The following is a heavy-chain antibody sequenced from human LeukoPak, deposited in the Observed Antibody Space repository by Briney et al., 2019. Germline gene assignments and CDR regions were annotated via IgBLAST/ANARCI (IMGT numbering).Heavy chain of an antibody. D-gene: IGHD3-3*01. J-gene: IGHJ3*02. Sequence: GRSLRLSCAASGFTFSSYGMHWVRQAPGKGLEWVAFIRYDGSNKYYADSVKGRFTISRDNSKNTLYLQMNSLRAEDTAVYYCAKAYYDFWSGRSEGDAFDIWGQGTMVTVSS. CDR3: AKAYYDFWSGRSEGDAFDI. CDR1: GFTFSSYG. CDR2: IRYDGSNK. V-gene: IGHV3-30*02.